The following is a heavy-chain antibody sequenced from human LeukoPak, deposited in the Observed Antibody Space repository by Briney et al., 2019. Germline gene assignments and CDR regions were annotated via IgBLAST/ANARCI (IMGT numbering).Heavy chain of an antibody. CDR2: IYSGGST. Sequence: GGSLRLSCAASGFTVSSNYMSWVRRAPGEGLEWVSVIYSGGSTYYADSVKGRFTISRDNSKNTLYLQMNSLRAEDTAVYYCARFYSSGYYFFDYWGQGTLVTVSS. J-gene: IGHJ4*02. D-gene: IGHD3-22*01. CDR1: GFTVSSNY. CDR3: ARFYSSGYYFFDY. V-gene: IGHV3-66*01.